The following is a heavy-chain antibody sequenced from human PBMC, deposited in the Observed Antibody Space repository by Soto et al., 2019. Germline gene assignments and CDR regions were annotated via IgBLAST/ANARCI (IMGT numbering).Heavy chain of an antibody. J-gene: IGHJ3*02. CDR3: AREVGEMATIEAFDT. CDR2: IYYSAST. CDR1: GGSISSGAYS. Sequence: SETLSPTCTVAGGSISSGAYSWSWTRQHQGRGVEWSGYIYYSASTYYNPSLKSRVTTSVDTSKKQCSLKLSSVTAADTAVYYWAREVGEMATIEAFDTWGQGTMVTVSS. V-gene: IGHV4-31*03. D-gene: IGHD3-16*01.